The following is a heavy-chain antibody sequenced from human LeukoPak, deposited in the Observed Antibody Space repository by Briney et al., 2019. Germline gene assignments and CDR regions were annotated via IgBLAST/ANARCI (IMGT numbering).Heavy chain of an antibody. CDR3: AKGFPWSIAPAGIDY. CDR1: GFTLSNNV. D-gene: IGHD6-13*01. V-gene: IGHV3-30*02. CDR2: LRHGASNK. J-gene: IGHJ4*02. Sequence: GGSLRLSCAAYGFTLSNNVMHWVRQAPGKGLEWVAFLRHGASNKYYADSVRGRFTISRDISKNTLFLQMNSLRVEDTAVYFCAKGFPWSIAPAGIDYWGQGNLVTVSS.